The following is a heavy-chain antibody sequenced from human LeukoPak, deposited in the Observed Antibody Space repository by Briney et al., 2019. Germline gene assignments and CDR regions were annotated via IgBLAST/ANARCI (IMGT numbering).Heavy chain of an antibody. CDR2: INHSGST. D-gene: IGHD6-19*01. V-gene: IGHV4-34*01. J-gene: IGHJ4*02. CDR1: GGSFSGYY. Sequence: SETLSLTCAVYGGSFSGYYWSWIRQPPGKGLEWIGEINHSGSTNYNPSLKSRVTISVDTSKNQFSLKLSSVTAADTAVYYCASEYSSGSRGDYWGQGTLVTVSS. CDR3: ASEYSSGSRGDY.